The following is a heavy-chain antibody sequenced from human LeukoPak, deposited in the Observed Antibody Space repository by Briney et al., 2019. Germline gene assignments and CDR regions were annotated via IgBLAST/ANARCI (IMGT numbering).Heavy chain of an antibody. D-gene: IGHD2-2*01. V-gene: IGHV1-69*13. CDR1: GGTFNSYA. CDR2: IIPIFGTA. J-gene: IGHJ6*03. CDR3: AGRSLVVPDHYYYYMDV. Sequence: GASVKVSCKASGGTFNSYAISWVRQAPGQGREWMGGIIPIFGTANYAQKFQGRVTITADESTSTAYMELSSLRSEDAAVYYCAGRSLVVPDHYYYYMDVWGKGTTVTVSS.